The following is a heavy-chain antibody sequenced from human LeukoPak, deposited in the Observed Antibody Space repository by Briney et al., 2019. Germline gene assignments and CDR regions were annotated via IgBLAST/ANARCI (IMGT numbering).Heavy chain of an antibody. D-gene: IGHD2-15*01. CDR3: VRGYSFGPYGMDV. J-gene: IGHJ6*02. V-gene: IGHV3-23*01. CDR1: GFTFSSYA. CDR2: ISVSGGST. Sequence: GGSLRLSCAASGFTFSSYAMSWVRQAPGQGLEWVSAISVSGGSTYYADSVKGRFTISRDNSKNTLYLQMSSLRAEDTAVYFCVRGYSFGPYGMDVWGQGTTVTVSS.